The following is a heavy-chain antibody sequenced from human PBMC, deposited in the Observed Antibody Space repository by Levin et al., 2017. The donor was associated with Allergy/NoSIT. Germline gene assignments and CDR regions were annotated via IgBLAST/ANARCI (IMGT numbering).Heavy chain of an antibody. CDR3: AKSPPLDMIVVSEVDY. Sequence: PGGSLRLSCAASGFTFSSYAMSWVRQAPGKGLEWVSAISGSGGSTYYADSVKGRFTISRDNSKNTLYLQMNSLRAEDTAVYYCAKSPPLDMIVVSEVDYWGQGTLVTVSS. CDR1: GFTFSSYA. CDR2: ISGSGGST. J-gene: IGHJ4*02. D-gene: IGHD3-22*01. V-gene: IGHV3-23*01.